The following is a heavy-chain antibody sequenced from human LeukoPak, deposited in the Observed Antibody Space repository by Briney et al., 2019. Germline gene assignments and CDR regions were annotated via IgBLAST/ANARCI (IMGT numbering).Heavy chain of an antibody. CDR2: INPDSGGT. CDR3: ARGNRRQQLVTGWFDP. Sequence: ASVKVSCKASGYTFTGYYLHWVRQAPGQGLEWMGWINPDSGGTNYAQQFQGRVTMTRDTSISTAYMELSRLRSDDTAVYYCARGNRRQQLVTGWFDPWGQGTLVTVSS. CDR1: GYTFTGYY. J-gene: IGHJ5*02. V-gene: IGHV1-2*02. D-gene: IGHD6-13*01.